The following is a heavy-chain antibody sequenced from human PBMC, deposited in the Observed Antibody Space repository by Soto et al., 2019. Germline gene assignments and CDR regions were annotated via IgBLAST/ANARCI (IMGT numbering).Heavy chain of an antibody. D-gene: IGHD4-4*01. V-gene: IGHV3-30*18. Sequence: PWGSLRLSCAASGFTFSSYGMHWVRQAPGKGLEWVAVISYDGSNKYYADSVKGRFTISRDNSKNTLYLQMNSLRAEDTAVYYCAKDRVTRPQTIGGYYFDYWGQGTLVTVSS. CDR3: AKDRVTRPQTIGGYYFDY. J-gene: IGHJ4*02. CDR1: GFTFSSYG. CDR2: ISYDGSNK.